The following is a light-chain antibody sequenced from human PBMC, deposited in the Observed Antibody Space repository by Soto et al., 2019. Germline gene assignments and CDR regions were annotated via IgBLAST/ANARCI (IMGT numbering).Light chain of an antibody. CDR3: QHYNTYPWT. Sequence: IQLTQSPSFLSSSVGDSLTITCRASQGISYYLVWYQQKPGKAPNLLIHTASSLQTGVPSRFSGSGSGTAFTLTISSLQPEDFATYYCQHYNTYPWTFGQGTKVDI. V-gene: IGKV1-9*01. CDR2: TAS. J-gene: IGKJ1*01. CDR1: QGISYY.